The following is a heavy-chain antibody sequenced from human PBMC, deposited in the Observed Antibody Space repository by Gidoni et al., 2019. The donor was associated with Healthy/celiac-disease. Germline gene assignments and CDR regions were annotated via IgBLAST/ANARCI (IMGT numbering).Heavy chain of an antibody. D-gene: IGHD6-13*01. V-gene: IGHV1-8*01. CDR2: MNPNSGNT. J-gene: IGHJ6*02. CDR3: ARGRAGAAAGRYYYGMDV. CDR1: GYTSTSYD. Sequence: QVQLVQSGAEVKKPGASVKVSCQASGYTSTSYDINWVRQATGQGLAWMGWMNPNSGNTGYAQKFQGRVTMTRNTSRSTAYRELSSLRSEDTAVYYCARGRAGAAAGRYYYGMDVWGQGTTVTVS.